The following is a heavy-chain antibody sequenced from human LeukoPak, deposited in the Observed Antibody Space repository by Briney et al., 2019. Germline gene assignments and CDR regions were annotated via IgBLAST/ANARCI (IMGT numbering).Heavy chain of an antibody. J-gene: IGHJ4*02. CDR2: IYYSGST. Sequence: PSETLSLTCTVSGGSMSPYHWGWIRQPPGKGLEWTGYIYYSGSTNYNPSLNSRVTISVDTSKNQFSLRLSSVTAADTAIYYCARAVSGPFDYWGQGTLVTVSS. CDR3: ARAVSGPFDY. D-gene: IGHD6-19*01. V-gene: IGHV4-59*08. CDR1: GGSMSPYH.